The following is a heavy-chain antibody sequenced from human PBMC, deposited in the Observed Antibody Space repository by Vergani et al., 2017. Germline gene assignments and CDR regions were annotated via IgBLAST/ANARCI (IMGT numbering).Heavy chain of an antibody. CDR1: GFTFSSYS. J-gene: IGHJ6*03. Sequence: EVQLVESGGGLVQPGGSLRLSCAASGFTFSSYSMNWVRQAPGKGLEWVSYISSSSSTIYYADSVKGRFTISRDNAKNSLYLQMNSLRAEDTAVYYCARDSTYXEILTGYYNPYYYYYMDVWGKGTTVTVSS. CDR2: ISSSSSTI. D-gene: IGHD3-9*01. V-gene: IGHV3-48*04. CDR3: ARDSTYXEILTGYYNPYYYYYMDV.